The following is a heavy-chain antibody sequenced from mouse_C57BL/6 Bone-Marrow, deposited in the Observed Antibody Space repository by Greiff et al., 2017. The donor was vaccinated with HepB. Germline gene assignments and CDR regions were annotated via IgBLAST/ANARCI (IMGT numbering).Heavy chain of an antibody. Sequence: QVQLQQPGTELVKPGASVKLSCKASGYTFTSYWMHWVKQRPGQGLEWIGNINPSNGGTNYNEKFKSKATLTVDKSSSTAYMQLSSLTSEDSAVYYSARLGGDDGAWFAYWGKGTLVTVSA. CDR2: INPSNGGT. CDR1: GYTFTSYW. CDR3: ARLGGDDGAWFAY. D-gene: IGHD2-2*01. J-gene: IGHJ3*01. V-gene: IGHV1-53*01.